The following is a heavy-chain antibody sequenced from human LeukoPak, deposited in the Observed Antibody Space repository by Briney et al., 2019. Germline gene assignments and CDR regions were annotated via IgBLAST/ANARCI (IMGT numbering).Heavy chain of an antibody. V-gene: IGHV4-59*01. D-gene: IGHD6-25*01. CDR2: IYYSGST. J-gene: IGHJ6*03. CDR1: GGSISSYY. CDR3: ASQAGYYYYMDV. Sequence: SETLSLTCTVSGGSISSYYWSWIRQPPGKGLEWIGYIYYSGSTNYNPSLKSQVTISVDTSKNQFSLKLSSVTAADTAVYYCASQAGYYYYMDVWGRGTTVTVSS.